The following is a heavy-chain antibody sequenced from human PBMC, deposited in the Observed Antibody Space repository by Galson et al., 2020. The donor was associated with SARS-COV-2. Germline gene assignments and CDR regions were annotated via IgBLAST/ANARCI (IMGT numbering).Heavy chain of an antibody. V-gene: IGHV4-39*07. J-gene: IGHJ5*02. CDR3: ARVTIIGGAMNTFEP. CDR2: IHHSGTT. Sequence: SETLSLTCTVSRGSVSNTNYYWGWIRQPPGKGLVWIGHIHHSGTTYYNPSLKSRVTMFVDTSKNQFSLNLDSVTAADTAVYYCARVTIIGGAMNTFEPWGQGTLVT. D-gene: IGHD3-3*01. CDR1: RGSVSNTNYY.